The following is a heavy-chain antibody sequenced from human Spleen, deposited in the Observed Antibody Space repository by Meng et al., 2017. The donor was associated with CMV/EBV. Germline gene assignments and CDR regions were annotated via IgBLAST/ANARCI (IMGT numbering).Heavy chain of an antibody. Sequence: ASVKVSCKASGYTFSGYYIHWLRQAPGQGPEWLGWINPKSGGTNYAQKFQGRVTMTRDTSTNTAYMELSRLRSDDTAVYYCARSYGAFTGSYKRGYYSMDVWGHGTTVTVSS. CDR3: ARSYGAFTGSYKRGYYSMDV. D-gene: IGHD3-9*01. CDR1: GYTFSGYY. V-gene: IGHV1-2*02. CDR2: INPKSGGT. J-gene: IGHJ6*02.